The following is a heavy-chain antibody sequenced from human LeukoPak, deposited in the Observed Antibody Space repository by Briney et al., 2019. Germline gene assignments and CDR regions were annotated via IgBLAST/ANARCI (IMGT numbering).Heavy chain of an antibody. D-gene: IGHD4-11*01. V-gene: IGHV1-69*13. CDR1: GGTFSNNA. CDR2: IIPIFGTA. J-gene: IGHJ4*02. Sequence: ASVTVSCKASGGTFSNNAINWVRRAPGQGLEWMGGIIPIFGTANYAQKFQGSVSITADESTRTAYMELYSLRSDDTAVYYCAKNTVTPSRTWYYFDSWGQGTLVTVSS. CDR3: AKNTVTPSRTWYYFDS.